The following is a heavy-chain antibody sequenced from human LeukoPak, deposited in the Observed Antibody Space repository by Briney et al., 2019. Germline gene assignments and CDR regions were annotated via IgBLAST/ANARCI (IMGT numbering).Heavy chain of an antibody. CDR3: ARSYGSGSYPPNWFDP. CDR2: IIPIFGTA. Sequence: ASVKVSCKASGGTFSSYAISWVRQAPGQGLEWMGGIIPIFGTANYAQKFQGRVTITADESTSTAYMELSSLRSEDTAVYYCARSYGSGSYPPNWFDPWGQGTLVTVSS. V-gene: IGHV1-69*13. D-gene: IGHD3-10*01. J-gene: IGHJ5*02. CDR1: GGTFSSYA.